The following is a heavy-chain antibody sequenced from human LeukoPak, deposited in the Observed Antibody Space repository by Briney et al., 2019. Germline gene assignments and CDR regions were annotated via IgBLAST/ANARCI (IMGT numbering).Heavy chain of an antibody. CDR2: IIPIFGTA. J-gene: IGHJ4*02. CDR3: ASEPIAPGRLYYFDY. Sequence: GASVKVSCKASGGTFSSYAISGVRQAPGQGLEWMGGIIPIFGTANYAQKFQGRVTITTDESTSTAYMELSSLRSEDTAVYYCASEPIAPGRLYYFDYWGQGTLVTVSS. V-gene: IGHV1-69*05. D-gene: IGHD6-13*01. CDR1: GGTFSSYA.